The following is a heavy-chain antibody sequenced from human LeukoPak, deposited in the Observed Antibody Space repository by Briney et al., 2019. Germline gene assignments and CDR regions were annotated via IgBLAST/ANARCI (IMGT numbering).Heavy chain of an antibody. Sequence: ESGPTLVNPIQTLTLTCTFSGFSLSTSGVGVGWIRQPPGKALEWLALIYWDDDKRYSPSLKSRLTITKDTSKNQVVLTMTNMDPVDTATYYCARRNTFWSGYPFDYWGQGTLVTVSS. CDR3: ARRNTFWSGYPFDY. J-gene: IGHJ4*02. CDR2: IYWDDDK. V-gene: IGHV2-5*02. D-gene: IGHD3-3*01. CDR1: GFSLSTSGVG.